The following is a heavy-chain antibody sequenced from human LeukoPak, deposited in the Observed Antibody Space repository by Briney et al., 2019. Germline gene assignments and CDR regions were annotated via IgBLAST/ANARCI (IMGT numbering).Heavy chain of an antibody. CDR1: GFTFSSYG. J-gene: IGHJ4*02. CDR2: IRYDGSNK. Sequence: GGSLRLSCAASGFTFSSYGMHWVRQAPGKGLEWVAFIRYDGSNKYYADSVKGRFTISRDNSKNTLYLQMNSLRAEDTAVYYCARGERRTYVAFDYWGQGTLVTVSS. CDR3: ARGERRTYVAFDY. V-gene: IGHV3-30*02. D-gene: IGHD3-16*01.